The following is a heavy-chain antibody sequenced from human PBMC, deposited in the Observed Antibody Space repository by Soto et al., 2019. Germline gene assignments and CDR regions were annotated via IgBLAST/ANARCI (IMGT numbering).Heavy chain of an antibody. CDR2: ISGSADST. Sequence: GXALILSCAASGFTFDYYAMTCVRQAPVRGLEWVSGISGSADSTYYADSVEGRFTISRDNSRNTLYLQLNSLRAEDTAVYYCAKSGGPWYYFDSWGQGTLVTVSS. CDR3: AKSGGPWYYFDS. CDR1: GFTFDYYA. J-gene: IGHJ4*02. V-gene: IGHV3-23*01. D-gene: IGHD2-8*02.